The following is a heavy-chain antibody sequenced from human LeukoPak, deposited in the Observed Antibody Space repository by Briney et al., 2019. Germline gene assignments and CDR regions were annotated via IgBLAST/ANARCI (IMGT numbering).Heavy chain of an antibody. Sequence: GSSVKVSCKASGDTFIPYTFSWVRQAPGRGLEWIGRIIPSLDVANYAQKFQGRVTLSVDRDTATTYMEVTSLRSEDTAIYYCARDHCSPGTCLGGHWGQGTLVTVSS. V-gene: IGHV1-69*04. CDR2: IIPSLDVA. CDR3: ARDHCSPGTCLGGH. CDR1: GDTFIPYT. D-gene: IGHD2-15*01. J-gene: IGHJ4*02.